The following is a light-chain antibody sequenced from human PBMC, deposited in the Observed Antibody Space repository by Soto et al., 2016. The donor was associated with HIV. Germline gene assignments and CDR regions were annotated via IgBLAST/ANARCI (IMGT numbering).Light chain of an antibody. Sequence: DIQMTQSPSSLSASVGDRVTITCRSSQGVGNELGWYQQKPGRAPQRLIYLISNLQDGVPSRFSGSGSGTEFTLTISSLQPDDFATYYCQQYQTEEGTFGQGTTVEIK. CDR1: QGVGNE. CDR3: QQYQTEEGT. V-gene: IGKV1-17*01. CDR2: LIS. J-gene: IGKJ1*01.